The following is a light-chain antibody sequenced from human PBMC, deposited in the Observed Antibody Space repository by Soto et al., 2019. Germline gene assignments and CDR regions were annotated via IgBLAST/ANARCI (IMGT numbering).Light chain of an antibody. J-gene: IGKJ1*01. CDR3: HQYNYWPPET. CDR2: GAS. Sequence: EIVMTQSPATLSVSLGERATLYCRASQSVSTDLAWYQQTPGQAPRLLIFGASTRATGIPARFSGSGSGTEFILTISSLQSEDSAVYYCHQYNYWPPETFGQGTKVDIK. V-gene: IGKV3-15*01. CDR1: QSVSTD.